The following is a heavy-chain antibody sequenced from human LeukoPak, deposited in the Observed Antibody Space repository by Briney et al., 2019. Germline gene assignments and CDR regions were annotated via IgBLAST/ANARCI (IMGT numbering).Heavy chain of an antibody. CDR3: AKTIATSATGY. V-gene: IGHV3-23*01. J-gene: IGHJ4*02. CDR2: ISGSGGST. Sequence: SGGSLRLSCAASGFTFSSYVMSWVRQVPGKELEWVSAISGSGGSTYYADSVKGRFTISRDNSKNTLFLQMNSLRAEDTAVYYCAKTIATSATGYWGQGTLVTVSS. CDR1: GFTFSSYV. D-gene: IGHD6-13*01.